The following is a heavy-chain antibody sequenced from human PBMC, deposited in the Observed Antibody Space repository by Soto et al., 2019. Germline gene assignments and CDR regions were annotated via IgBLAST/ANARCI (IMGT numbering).Heavy chain of an antibody. J-gene: IGHJ6*02. CDR1: GFTFTSSA. D-gene: IGHD3-3*01. V-gene: IGHV1-58*01. CDR3: AATGPPVEWSNYYYYGMDV. Sequence: ASVKVSCKASGFTFTSSAVQWVRQARGQRLEWIGWIVVGSGNTNYAQKFQERVTITRDMSTSTAYMELSSLRSEDTAVYYCAATGPPVEWSNYYYYGMDVWGQGTTVTVSS. CDR2: IVVGSGNT.